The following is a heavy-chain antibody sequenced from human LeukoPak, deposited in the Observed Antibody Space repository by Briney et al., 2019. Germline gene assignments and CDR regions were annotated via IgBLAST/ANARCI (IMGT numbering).Heavy chain of an antibody. V-gene: IGHV1-18*01. CDR3: ASDLTGSGSYVDY. Sequence: ASVKVSCKASGGTFSSYTISWVRQAPGQGLEWMGWISAYNGNTNYAQKLQGRVTMTTDTSTSTAYMELRSLRSDDTAVYYCASDLTGSGSYVDYWGQGTLVTVSS. CDR1: GGTFSSYT. J-gene: IGHJ4*02. CDR2: ISAYNGNT. D-gene: IGHD3-10*01.